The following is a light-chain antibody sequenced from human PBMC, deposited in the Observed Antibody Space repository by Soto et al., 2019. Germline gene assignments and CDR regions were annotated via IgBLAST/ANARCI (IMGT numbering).Light chain of an antibody. J-gene: IGKJ1*01. V-gene: IGKV1-5*03. CDR1: QSISSW. CDR3: QQYNDYPWT. CDR2: KAS. Sequence: DIPMTQSPSTLSASVGDRVTITCRASQSISSWLAWYQQKPGKAPKLLIYKASRSESGVPSRFSGSGSGTEFTLTISSLQTDDFATYYCQQYNDYPWTFGQGTQVEI.